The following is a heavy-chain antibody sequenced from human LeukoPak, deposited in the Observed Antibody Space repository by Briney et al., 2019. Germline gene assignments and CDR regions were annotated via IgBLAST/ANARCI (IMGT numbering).Heavy chain of an antibody. J-gene: IGHJ3*02. Sequence: PSETLSLTCTGSGGSISSYYWSWVRQPPGKGLEWIGYVYYTGSTNYNPSLKSRVTISVATSKNQFSLKLSSVTAADTGVYYCARDRAREDAFDIWGQGTMVTVSS. CDR1: GGSISSYY. CDR2: VYYTGST. V-gene: IGHV4-59*01. CDR3: ARDRAREDAFDI. D-gene: IGHD4/OR15-4a*01.